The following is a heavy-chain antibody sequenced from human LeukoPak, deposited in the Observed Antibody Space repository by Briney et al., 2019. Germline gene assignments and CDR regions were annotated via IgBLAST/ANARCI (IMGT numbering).Heavy chain of an antibody. CDR1: GFTFSSYG. J-gene: IGHJ4*02. D-gene: IGHD6-13*01. Sequence: GGSLRLSCAASGFTFSSYGMHWVRQAPGKGLEWVAVISYDGSNKYYADSVKGRFTISRDNAKNSLCLQMNSLRAEDMALYYCAKGGSRAVWQQLAKEDYFDYWGQGTLVTVSS. CDR2: ISYDGSNK. V-gene: IGHV3-30*18. CDR3: AKGGSRAVWQQLAKEDYFDY.